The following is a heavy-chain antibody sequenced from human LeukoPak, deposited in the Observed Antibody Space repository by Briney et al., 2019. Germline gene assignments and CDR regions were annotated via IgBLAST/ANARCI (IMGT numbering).Heavy chain of an antibody. V-gene: IGHV4-31*03. D-gene: IGHD3-3*01. Sequence: SETLSLTCTVSGGSISSGGYYWSWIRQHPGKGLEWIGYTYYSGSTYYNPSLKSRVTISVDTSKNQSSLKLSSVTAADTAVYYCARGRRDFWSGYVDYWGQGTLVTVSS. CDR3: ARGRRDFWSGYVDY. CDR2: TYYSGST. CDR1: GGSISSGGYY. J-gene: IGHJ4*02.